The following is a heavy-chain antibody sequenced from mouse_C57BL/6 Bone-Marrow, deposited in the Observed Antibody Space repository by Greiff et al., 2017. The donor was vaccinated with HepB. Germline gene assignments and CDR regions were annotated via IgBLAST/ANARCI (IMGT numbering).Heavy chain of an antibody. CDR3: TREDYDGYFWFAY. CDR1: GYTFTDYE. V-gene: IGHV1-15*01. D-gene: IGHD2-3*01. Sequence: QVHVKQSGAELVRPGASVTLSCKASGYTFTDYEMHWVKQTPVHGLEWIGAIDPETGGTAYNQKFKGKAILTADKSSSTAYMELRSLTSEDSAVYYCTREDYDGYFWFAYWGQGTLVTVSA. CDR2: IDPETGGT. J-gene: IGHJ3*01.